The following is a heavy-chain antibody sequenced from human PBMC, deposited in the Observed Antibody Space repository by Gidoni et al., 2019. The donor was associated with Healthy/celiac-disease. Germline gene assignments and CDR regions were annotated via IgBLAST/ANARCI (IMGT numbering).Heavy chain of an antibody. Sequence: QVQLVQSGAELKKPGASVKVSCKASGYTFTGYYIHWVRKAPGQGLEWMGWINPNSGGTNYAQKVQGWVTMTRDTSISTAYMELSRLRSDETAVYYCARGIQGNWFDPWGQGTLVTVSS. V-gene: IGHV1-2*04. J-gene: IGHJ5*02. CDR2: INPNSGGT. CDR3: ARGIQGNWFDP. CDR1: GYTFTGYY. D-gene: IGHD5-18*01.